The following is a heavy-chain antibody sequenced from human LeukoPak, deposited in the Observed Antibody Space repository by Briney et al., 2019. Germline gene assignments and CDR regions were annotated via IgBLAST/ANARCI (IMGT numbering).Heavy chain of an antibody. CDR2: IRSSGSTI. Sequence: GGSLRLSCAASGLTFSDYYMSWIRQAPGKGLGWVSSIRSSGSTIYYADSVKGRFTISRDNAKNSLYLQMNSLRAEDTAVYYCAREFKLRFLEWSPLKGMDVWGQGTTVTV. V-gene: IGHV3-11*01. J-gene: IGHJ6*02. CDR3: AREFKLRFLEWSPLKGMDV. CDR1: GLTFSDYY. D-gene: IGHD3-3*01.